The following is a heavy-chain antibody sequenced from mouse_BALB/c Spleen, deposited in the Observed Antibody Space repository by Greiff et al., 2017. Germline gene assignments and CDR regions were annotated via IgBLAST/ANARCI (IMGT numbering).Heavy chain of an antibody. V-gene: IGHV1-9*01. Sequence: QVQLQQSGAELMKPGASVKISCKATGYTFSSYWIEWVKQRPGHGLEWIGEILPGSGSTNYNEKFKGKATFTADTSSNTAYLQLSSLTSEDTAVYYCRGYGNYSWFAYWGQGTLVTVSA. CDR1: GYTFSSYW. CDR2: ILPGSGST. J-gene: IGHJ3*01. CDR3: RGYGNYSWFAY. D-gene: IGHD2-1*01.